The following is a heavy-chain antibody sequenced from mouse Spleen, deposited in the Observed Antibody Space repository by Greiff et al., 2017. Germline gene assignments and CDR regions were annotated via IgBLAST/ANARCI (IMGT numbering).Heavy chain of an antibody. D-gene: IGHD1-1*01. V-gene: IGHV1-59*01. CDR3: ARSYYYGSRGSWAY. CDR1: GYTFTSYW. CDR2: IDPSDSYT. J-gene: IGHJ3*01. Sequence: QVQLKQPGAELVRPGTSVKLSCKASGYTFTSYWMHWVKQRPGQGLEWIGVIDPSDSYTNYNQKFKGKATLTVDTSSSTAYMQLSSLTSEDSAVYYCARSYYYGSRGSWAYWGQGTLVTVSA.